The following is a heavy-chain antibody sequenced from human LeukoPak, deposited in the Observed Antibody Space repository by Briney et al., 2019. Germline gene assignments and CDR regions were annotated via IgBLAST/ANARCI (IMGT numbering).Heavy chain of an antibody. CDR2: IYYEGSNK. CDR1: EFTFSSYA. D-gene: IGHD5-24*01. V-gene: IGHV3-30*07. CDR3: AREYREMATIDAFDI. Sequence: GGSLRLSCAASEFTFSSYAMNWVRQAPGKGLEWVAVIYYEGSNKYYADSVKGRFTISRDNSKNTLYLQMNSLRAEDTAVFYCAREYREMATIDAFDIWGQGTLVTVSS. J-gene: IGHJ3*02.